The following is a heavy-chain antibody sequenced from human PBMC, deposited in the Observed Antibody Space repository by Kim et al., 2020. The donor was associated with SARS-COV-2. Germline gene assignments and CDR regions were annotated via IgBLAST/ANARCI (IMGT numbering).Heavy chain of an antibody. D-gene: IGHD4-17*01. Sequence: TNYAQKLQGRVTMTTDTSTSTAYMELRSLRSDDTAVYYCARGPYGDYVDYWGQGTLVTVSS. J-gene: IGHJ4*02. V-gene: IGHV1-18*01. CDR2: T. CDR3: ARGPYGDYVDY.